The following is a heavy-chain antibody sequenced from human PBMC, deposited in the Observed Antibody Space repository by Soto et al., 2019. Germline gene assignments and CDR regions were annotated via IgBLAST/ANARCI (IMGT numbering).Heavy chain of an antibody. CDR3: ARFSSSSSSWFDP. CDR1: GGSISSYY. Sequence: LSLTCTVSGGSISSYYWSWIRQPPGKGLEWIGYIYYSGSTNYNPSLKSRVTISVDTSKNQFSLKLSSVTAADTAVYYCARFSSSSSSWFDPWGQGTLVTVSS. CDR2: IYYSGST. V-gene: IGHV4-59*01. D-gene: IGHD6-13*01. J-gene: IGHJ5*02.